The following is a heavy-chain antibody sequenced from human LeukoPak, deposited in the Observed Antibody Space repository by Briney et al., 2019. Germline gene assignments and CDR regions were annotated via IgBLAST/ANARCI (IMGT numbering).Heavy chain of an antibody. J-gene: IGHJ4*02. Sequence: GGTLRLSCAASGFSLSDYYVTWIRQPPGKGLEWVSYLSMSGTSTKYADSVKGRFTISRDNAKNLVFLDMTGLRADDTAVYYCARVHLRPHWGLGTLVTVSS. CDR2: LSMSGTST. D-gene: IGHD1-14*01. V-gene: IGHV3-11*01. CDR1: GFSLSDYY. CDR3: ARVHLRPH.